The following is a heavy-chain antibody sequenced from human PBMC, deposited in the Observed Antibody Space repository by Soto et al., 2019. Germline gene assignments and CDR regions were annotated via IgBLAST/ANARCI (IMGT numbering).Heavy chain of an antibody. V-gene: IGHV1-8*01. J-gene: IGHJ4*02. CDR1: GYTFTSYD. Sequence: GASVKVSCKASGYTFTSYDINWVRQATGQGLEWMGWMNPNSGNTGYAQKFQGRVTMTRNTSISTAYMELSSLRSEDTAVYYCSRGLVAVYYDILTGSVYFDYWGQGTLVTVSS. D-gene: IGHD3-9*01. CDR3: SRGLVAVYYDILTGSVYFDY. CDR2: MNPNSGNT.